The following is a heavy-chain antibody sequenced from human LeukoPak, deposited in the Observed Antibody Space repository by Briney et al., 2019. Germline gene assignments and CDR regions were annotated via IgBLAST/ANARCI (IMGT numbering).Heavy chain of an antibody. CDR3: ARTESYNSAAYNPT. CDR1: GFTVSHDY. Sequence: GGSLRLSCAASGFTVSHDYMSWVRQAPGKGLEWVSNIYNDGRTYYRDSVKGRFTISRDDSENTLYLQMNNLRAEDTAVYYCARTESYNSAAYNPTWGQGTLVTVSS. CDR2: IYNDGRT. J-gene: IGHJ5*02. D-gene: IGHD2/OR15-2a*01. V-gene: IGHV3-66*01.